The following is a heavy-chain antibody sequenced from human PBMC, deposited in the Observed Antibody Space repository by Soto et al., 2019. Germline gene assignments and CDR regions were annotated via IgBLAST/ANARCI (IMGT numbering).Heavy chain of an antibody. V-gene: IGHV3-30*18. CDR2: ISYDGSNK. J-gene: IGHJ6*02. D-gene: IGHD3-10*01. Sequence: GGSLRLSCAASGFTFSSYGMHWVRQAPGKGLEWVAVISYDGSNKYYADSVKGRFTISRDNSKNTLYLQMNSLRAEDTAVYYCAKNKVIMGRVDNNYYYDMDAWGQGNTVTVSS. CDR1: GFTFSSYG. CDR3: AKNKVIMGRVDNNYYYDMDA.